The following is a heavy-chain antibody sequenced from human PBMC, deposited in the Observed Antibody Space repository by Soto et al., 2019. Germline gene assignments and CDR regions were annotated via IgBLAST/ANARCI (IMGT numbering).Heavy chain of an antibody. CDR1: GFTFTGHW. V-gene: IGHV3-74*01. D-gene: IGHD2-2*01. J-gene: IGHJ3*02. CDR2: INNEGDST. CDR3: AREAGYCSTTSCYRRAFDT. Sequence: EVQLVESGGDLVQPGGSLRLSCAASGFTFTGHWMHWVRHVPGKGLVWVARINNEGDSTNYADSVKGRFTISRDSATNTVYLQMNGLGVDDTSVYFCAREAGYCSTTSCYRRAFDTWGQGTRVTVSS.